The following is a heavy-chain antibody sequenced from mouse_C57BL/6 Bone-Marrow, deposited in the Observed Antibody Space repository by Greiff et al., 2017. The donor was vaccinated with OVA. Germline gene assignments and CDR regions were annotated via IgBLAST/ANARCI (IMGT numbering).Heavy chain of an antibody. CDR2: ISSDGDYI. Sequence: EVKLMESGAGLVKPGGSLKLSCAASGFTFSSYAMSWVRQTPEKRLEWVAYISSDGDYIYYADTVKGRFTISRDNARNTLYLQMSSLKSEDTAMYYCTRGLFAYWGQGTLVTVSA. J-gene: IGHJ3*01. CDR1: GFTFSSYA. V-gene: IGHV5-9-1*02. CDR3: TRGLFAY.